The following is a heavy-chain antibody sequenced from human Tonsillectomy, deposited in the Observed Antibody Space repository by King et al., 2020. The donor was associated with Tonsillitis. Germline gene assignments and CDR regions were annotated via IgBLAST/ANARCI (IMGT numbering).Heavy chain of an antibody. D-gene: IGHD2-2*02. J-gene: IGHJ3*02. CDR1: AFTFRTYV. CDR2: ISYDGKNK. CDR3: AVRRDCSDSNCYNAFYI. Sequence: HVQLVESGGGVVQPGTALRLSCEVSAFTFRTYVFDWVRQAPGKGLEWVAVISYDGKNKVYAESVKGRFTISIDNAKNTLFMQLNSLRPEDTAVYYCAVRRDCSDSNCYNAFYIWGQGTMVTVSS. V-gene: IGHV3-30*04.